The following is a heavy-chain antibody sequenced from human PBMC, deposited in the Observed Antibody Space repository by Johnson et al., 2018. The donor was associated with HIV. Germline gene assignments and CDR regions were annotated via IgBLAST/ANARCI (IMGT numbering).Heavy chain of an antibody. CDR1: GFTFSSYA. CDR2: ISYDGSNK. J-gene: IGHJ3*02. V-gene: IGHV3-30-3*02. D-gene: IGHD6-13*01. Sequence: QVQLVESGGGVVQPGRSLRLSCAASGFTFSSYAMHWVRQAPGKGLAWVAVISYDGSNKYYADSVKGRFTISRDNYKNTLFLQINSLRVEDTAVYYCAKCIWCSSLIDALDIWGQWRRVTVS. CDR3: AKCIWCSSLIDALDI.